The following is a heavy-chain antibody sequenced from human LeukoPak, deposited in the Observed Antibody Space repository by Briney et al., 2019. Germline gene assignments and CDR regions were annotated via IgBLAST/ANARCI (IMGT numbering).Heavy chain of an antibody. CDR3: AKDLSADSGRIDY. J-gene: IGHJ4*02. CDR2: ISGNSGSI. Sequence: PGRSLRLSCAASGFTFDDYAMHWVRQAPGRGLEWVSGISGNSGSIGYADSVKGRFTISRDNAKNSLYLQMNSLRAEDTALYYCAKDLSADSGRIDYWGQGTLVTVSS. V-gene: IGHV3-9*01. D-gene: IGHD6-19*01. CDR1: GFTFDDYA.